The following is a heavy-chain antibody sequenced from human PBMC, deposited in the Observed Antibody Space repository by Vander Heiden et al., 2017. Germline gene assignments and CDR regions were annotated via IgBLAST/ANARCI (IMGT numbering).Heavy chain of an antibody. V-gene: IGHV6-1*01. D-gene: IGHD4-17*01. J-gene: IGHJ4*02. CDR1: GASVSSNGGA. CDR2: TYYRSKWHN. Sequence: QVQLQQSGPGLVKPSQTLSLTCAISGASVSSNGGAWNWIRQSPSRGLEWLGRTYYRSKWHNDYALSVKSRITVNPDTSKNQFSLQLNSVTPEDTAVYYCARARLTTAVANFDYWGQGTLVTVSS. CDR3: ARARLTTAVANFDY.